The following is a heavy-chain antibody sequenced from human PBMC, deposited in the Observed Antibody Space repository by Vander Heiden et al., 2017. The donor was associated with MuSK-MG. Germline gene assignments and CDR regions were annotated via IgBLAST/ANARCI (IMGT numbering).Heavy chain of an antibody. CDR2: IYHSGST. CDR1: GGSIRSSNW. Sequence: QVQLQESGPGLVKPSGTLSLTCAVSGGSIRSSNWWRWVRQPPGKGLEWIGQIYHSGSTNYNPSLKSRVTISVDKSKNQFSLKLSSVTAADTAVYYCARALQDNYWDYYYMDVWGKGTTVTVSS. CDR3: ARALQDNYWDYYYMDV. V-gene: IGHV4-4*02. J-gene: IGHJ6*03. D-gene: IGHD4-4*01.